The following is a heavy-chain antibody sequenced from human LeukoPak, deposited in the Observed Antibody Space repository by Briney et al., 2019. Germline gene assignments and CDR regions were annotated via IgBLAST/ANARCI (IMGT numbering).Heavy chain of an antibody. D-gene: IGHD3-3*01. CDR1: GGSISSYY. Sequence: SETLSLTCTVSGGSISSYYWSWIRQPAGKGLEWIGRIYTSGSTNYNPSLKSRVTMSVDTSKNQFSLKLSSVTAADTAVYYCARDRVSPGLRITIFGVVSDWFDPWGQGTLVTVSS. V-gene: IGHV4-4*07. J-gene: IGHJ5*02. CDR3: ARDRVSPGLRITIFGVVSDWFDP. CDR2: IYTSGST.